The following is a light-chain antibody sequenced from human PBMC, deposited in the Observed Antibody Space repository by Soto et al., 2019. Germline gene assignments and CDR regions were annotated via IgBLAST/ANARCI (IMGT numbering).Light chain of an antibody. CDR2: EVT. CDR3: SSYAGSNNYVI. Sequence: QSALTQPPSASGSPGQAVTISCTGTTSDIGLYNYVSWYQQHPGKAPKLMIYEVTKRPSGVPDRFSGSKSGNTASLTGSGLQGEDEAEYYCSSYAGSNNYVIFGGGTKLTVL. J-gene: IGLJ2*01. CDR1: TSDIGLYNY. V-gene: IGLV2-8*01.